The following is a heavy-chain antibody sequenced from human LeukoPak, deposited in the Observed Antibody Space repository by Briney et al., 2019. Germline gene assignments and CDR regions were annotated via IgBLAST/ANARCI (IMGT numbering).Heavy chain of an antibody. D-gene: IGHD2-2*01. CDR2: INSSGSTI. Sequence: GGSLRLSCAASGFTFSDYEMNWVRQAPGKGLEWVSYINSSGSTIHFADSVKGRFTISRVQSTNTVCLQMNSLRADDTAVYYCAKAHCSSTSCSRADNWGQGTLVTVSS. CDR1: GFTFSDYE. V-gene: IGHV3-48*03. J-gene: IGHJ4*02. CDR3: AKAHCSSTSCSRADN.